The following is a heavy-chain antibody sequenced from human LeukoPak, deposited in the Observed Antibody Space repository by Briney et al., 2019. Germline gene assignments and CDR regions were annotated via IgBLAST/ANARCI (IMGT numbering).Heavy chain of an antibody. CDR1: GGSISSYY. J-gene: IGHJ6*03. CDR2: IYYSGST. V-gene: IGHV4-59*01. Sequence: SETLSLTCTVSGGSISSYYWSWIRQPPGKGLEWIGYIYYSGSTNYNPSLKSRVTISVDTSKNQFSLKLSSVTAADTAVYYCARAPVTILGVVRPPHYMDVWGKGTTVTVSS. CDR3: ARAPVTILGVVRPPHYMDV. D-gene: IGHD3-3*01.